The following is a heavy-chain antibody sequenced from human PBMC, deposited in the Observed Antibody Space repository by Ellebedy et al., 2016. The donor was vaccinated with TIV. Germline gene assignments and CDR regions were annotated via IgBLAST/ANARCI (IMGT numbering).Heavy chain of an antibody. CDR1: RYAFTNYG. CDR3: ARDQASIVATAGFDY. V-gene: IGHV1-18*04. J-gene: IGHJ4*02. CDR2: ISGYNGYT. D-gene: IGHD2-21*01. Sequence: ASVKVSCKASRYAFTNYGLSWVRQAPGQGLEWMGWISGYNGYTNYVQKLHDRVTITADTSTSTAYMELRSLRSDDTAMYYCARDQASIVATAGFDYWGQGSLVTVSS.